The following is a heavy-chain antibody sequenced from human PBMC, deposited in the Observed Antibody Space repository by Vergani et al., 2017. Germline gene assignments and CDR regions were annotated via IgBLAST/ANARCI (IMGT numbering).Heavy chain of an antibody. CDR1: GFTFDTYT. Sequence: EVQLLESGGGLVQPGGSRRLSCAGAGFTFDTYTMAYVRQAPGKGLEWVATISSGGGDIFYADSVKGRFTISRDNSKNTLFLQMNSLTVDDTAIYYCARIGLGWSYVNGLDSWGQGVLVTVSS. J-gene: IGHJ4*02. CDR2: ISSGGGDI. D-gene: IGHD3-16*01. CDR3: ARIGLGWSYVNGLDS. V-gene: IGHV3-21*02.